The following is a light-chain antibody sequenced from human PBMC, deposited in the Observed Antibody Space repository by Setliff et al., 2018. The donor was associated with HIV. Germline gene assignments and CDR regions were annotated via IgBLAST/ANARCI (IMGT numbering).Light chain of an antibody. CDR2: QDD. J-gene: IGLJ1*01. CDR1: KLGDKY. Sequence: SYELTQPPSVSVSPGQTATITCSGGKLGDKYACWYQQKPGQSPVLVIYQDDKRPSGTPERFSGSNSGNTATLTISATQAMDEADYYCQAWDSSSADVFGPGTKVTV. V-gene: IGLV3-1*01. CDR3: QAWDSSSADV.